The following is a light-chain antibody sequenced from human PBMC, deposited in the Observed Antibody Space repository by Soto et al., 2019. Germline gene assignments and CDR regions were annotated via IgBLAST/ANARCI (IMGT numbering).Light chain of an antibody. Sequence: DIQMTQSPSSLSASVGDRVTITCRASQSISNYLNWYQQKPGKAPKLLIYAASSLQSGVPSRFSGSRSGTDFPLTISSLQPEDFATYSCQQSYTTLFTFGPGTNVDIK. CDR1: QSISNY. CDR2: AAS. V-gene: IGKV1-39*01. J-gene: IGKJ3*01. CDR3: QQSYTTLFT.